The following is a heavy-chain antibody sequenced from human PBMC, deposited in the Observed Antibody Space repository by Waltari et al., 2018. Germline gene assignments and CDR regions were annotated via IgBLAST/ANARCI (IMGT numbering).Heavy chain of an antibody. D-gene: IGHD6-13*01. V-gene: IGHV3-74*01. CDR3: ARAGDLYSPVDY. Sequence: EVQLVESGGGLVQHGGSLRLSCAASGLPFSSYWMHWVRQAPGKGLVWVSRINSDGSSTSYADSVKGRFTISRDNAKNTLYLQMNSLRAEDTAVYYCARAGDLYSPVDYWGQGTLVTVSS. J-gene: IGHJ4*02. CDR1: GLPFSSYW. CDR2: INSDGSST.